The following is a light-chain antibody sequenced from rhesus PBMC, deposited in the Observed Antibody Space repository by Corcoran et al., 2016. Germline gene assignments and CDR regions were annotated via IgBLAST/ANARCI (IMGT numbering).Light chain of an antibody. V-gene: IGKV1-22*01. CDR1: QSISSW. CDR2: KTS. Sequence: DIQMTQSPSSLSASVGDTVTITCRASQSISSWLAWYQQQPGKAPKLLIYKTSSLQSGVPSRFSGSGSGTDFTLTIFSLQSEDFATYYCQQYNSDPPLTFGGGTKVEIK. CDR3: QQYNSDPPLT. J-gene: IGKJ4*01.